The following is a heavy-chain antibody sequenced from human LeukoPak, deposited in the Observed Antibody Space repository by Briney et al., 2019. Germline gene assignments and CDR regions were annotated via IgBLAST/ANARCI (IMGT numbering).Heavy chain of an antibody. CDR3: ARVYSSSWYGYYYYYMDV. CDR1: GFTFSSYA. D-gene: IGHD6-13*01. CDR2: ISGSGGST. J-gene: IGHJ6*03. Sequence: GGSLRLSCAASGFTFSSYAMSWVRQAPGKGLEWVSAISGSGGSTYYADSVKGRFTISRDNAKNSLYLQMNSLRAEDTAVYYCARVYSSSWYGYYYYYMDVWGKGTTVTISS. V-gene: IGHV3-23*01.